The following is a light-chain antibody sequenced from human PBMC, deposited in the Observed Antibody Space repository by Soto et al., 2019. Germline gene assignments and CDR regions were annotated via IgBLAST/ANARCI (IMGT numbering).Light chain of an antibody. J-gene: IGLJ2*01. Sequence: QSALTQPRSVSGSPGQSVTISCTGTSSDVGGYNYVSWYQHHPGKVPKLMIYDVTKRPSGVPDRFSGSKSGNTASLTISGLQAEDEADYYCCSYAASSLALFGGGTQLTVL. V-gene: IGLV2-11*01. CDR2: DVT. CDR3: CSYAASSLAL. CDR1: SSDVGGYNY.